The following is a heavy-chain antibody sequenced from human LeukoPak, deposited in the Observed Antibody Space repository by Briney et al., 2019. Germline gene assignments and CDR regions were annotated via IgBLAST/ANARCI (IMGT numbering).Heavy chain of an antibody. Sequence: KPSETPSLTCTVSGGSMRSYYWSWLRQPPGKGLEWIGEINDSGRINYNPSLMSRVTVSVDTSKNQFSLRLTSVTATDTAVYYCASIAAAGTFWFDPWGQGTLVTVSS. D-gene: IGHD6-13*01. CDR2: INDSGRI. J-gene: IGHJ5*02. CDR3: ASIAAAGTFWFDP. CDR1: GGSMRSYY. V-gene: IGHV4-34*01.